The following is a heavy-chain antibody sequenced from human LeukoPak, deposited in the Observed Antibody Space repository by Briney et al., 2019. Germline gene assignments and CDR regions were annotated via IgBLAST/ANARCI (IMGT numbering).Heavy chain of an antibody. J-gene: IGHJ4*02. CDR3: ARDLGLGLFSTSGDPYYFDY. D-gene: IGHD3-22*01. CDR1: GDSISMHY. Sequence: SETLSLICSVSGDSISMHYWSWIRQPPGKGLEWIGSIYYRGSTYYNPSLKSRVTISVDTSKNQFSLRLSSVAAADTAVYYCARDLGLGLFSTSGDPYYFDYWGQGTLVTVSS. CDR2: IYYRGST. V-gene: IGHV4-59*11.